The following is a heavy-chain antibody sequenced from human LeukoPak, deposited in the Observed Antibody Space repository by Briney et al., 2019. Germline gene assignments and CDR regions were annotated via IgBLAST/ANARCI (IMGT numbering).Heavy chain of an antibody. CDR2: FDPEDGET. V-gene: IGHV1-24*01. J-gene: IGHJ4*02. CDR1: GYTLTELS. D-gene: IGHD6-19*01. Sequence: ASVKVSCKVSGYTLTELSMHWVRQAPGKGLEWMGGFDPEDGETIYAQKFQGRVTMTEDTSTDTAYMELSSPRSEDTAVYYCATTSYSSGWYSYFDYWGQGTLVTVSS. CDR3: ATTSYSSGWYSYFDY.